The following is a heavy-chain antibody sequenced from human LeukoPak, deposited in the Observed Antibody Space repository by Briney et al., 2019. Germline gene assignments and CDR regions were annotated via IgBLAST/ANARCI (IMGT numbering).Heavy chain of an antibody. J-gene: IGHJ4*02. V-gene: IGHV1-18*01. CDR3: AREDYYYDSSGYPDYYFDY. CDR2: ISAYNGNT. CDR1: GYTFTSYG. D-gene: IGHD3-22*01. Sequence: ASVKVSCTASGYTFTSYGISWVRQAPGQGLEWMGWISAYNGNTNYAQKLQGRVTMTTDTSTSTAYMELRSLRSDDTAVYYCAREDYYYDSSGYPDYYFDYWGQGTLVTVSS.